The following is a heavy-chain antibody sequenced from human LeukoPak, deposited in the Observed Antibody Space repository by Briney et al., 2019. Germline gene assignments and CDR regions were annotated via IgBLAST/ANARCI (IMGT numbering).Heavy chain of an antibody. CDR2: IRYDGSNK. D-gene: IGHD2-2*01. CDR1: GFTFSSYG. J-gene: IGHJ4*02. CDR3: AKGADCSSTSCLLYFDY. Sequence: GGSLRLSCAESGFTFSSYGMHWVRQAPGKGLDWVAFIRYDGSNKYYADSVKGRFTISRDNSKNTLYLQMNSLRAEDTAVYYCAKGADCSSTSCLLYFDYWGQGTLVTVSS. V-gene: IGHV3-30*02.